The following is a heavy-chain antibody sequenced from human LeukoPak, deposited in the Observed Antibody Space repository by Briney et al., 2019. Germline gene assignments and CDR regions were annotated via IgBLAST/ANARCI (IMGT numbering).Heavy chain of an antibody. Sequence: LEWIGSIYYSGSTYYNPSLKSRITISVATSKNQFSLKVTSVTAADTAVYYCAREWQYQFDYWGQGSLVTISS. J-gene: IGHJ4*02. CDR3: AREWQYQFDY. V-gene: IGHV4-39*07. CDR2: IYYSGST. D-gene: IGHD4-11*01.